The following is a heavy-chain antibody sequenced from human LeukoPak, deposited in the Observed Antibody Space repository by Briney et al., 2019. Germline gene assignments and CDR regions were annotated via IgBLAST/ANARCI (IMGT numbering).Heavy chain of an antibody. CDR3: ARVKVLGPDSSSYAFDI. CDR1: GDSVSSNSAA. J-gene: IGHJ3*02. Sequence: SQTLSLTCAISGDSVSSNSAAWNWIRQSPSRGLEWLGRTYYRSKWYNDYAVSVKSRITINPDTSKNQFSLQLNSVTPEDTAVYYCARVKVLGPDSSSYAFDIWGQGTMVTVSS. D-gene: IGHD6-13*01. CDR2: TYYRSKWYN. V-gene: IGHV6-1*01.